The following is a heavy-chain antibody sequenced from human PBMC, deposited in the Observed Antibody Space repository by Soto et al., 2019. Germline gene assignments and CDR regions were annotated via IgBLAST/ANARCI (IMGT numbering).Heavy chain of an antibody. D-gene: IGHD6-13*01. CDR3: TRARGQQQLVTTQATFDY. Sequence: GGSLRLSCTASGFTFGDYAMSWFRQAPGKGLEWVGFIRSKAYGGTTEYAASVKGRFTISRDDSKSIAYLQMNSLKTEDTAVYYCTRARGQQQLVTTQATFDYWGQGTLVTVSS. CDR1: GFTFGDYA. CDR2: IRSKAYGGTT. J-gene: IGHJ4*02. V-gene: IGHV3-49*03.